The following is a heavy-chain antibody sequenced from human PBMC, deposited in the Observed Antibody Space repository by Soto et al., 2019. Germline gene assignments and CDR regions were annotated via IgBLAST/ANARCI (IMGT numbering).Heavy chain of an antibody. V-gene: IGHV3-33*05. Sequence: QVQLVESGGGVVQPGTSLRLSFVGSGFTFRSYVIHWVRQAPGKGLEWVALTSYDGSNNFYGDSVKGRFTISRHNSRNTVELQMDRLTFEDTALYYCARWGTTGGLDVWGQGTLVSVSS. CDR2: TSYDGSNN. CDR3: ARWGTTGGLDV. J-gene: IGHJ4*02. CDR1: GFTFRSYV. D-gene: IGHD3-16*01.